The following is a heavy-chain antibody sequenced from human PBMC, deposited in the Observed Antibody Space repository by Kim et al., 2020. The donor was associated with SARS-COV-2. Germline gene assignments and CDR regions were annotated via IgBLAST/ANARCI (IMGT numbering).Heavy chain of an antibody. D-gene: IGHD6-13*01. V-gene: IGHV4-59*02. CDR1: GGSVSSYY. J-gene: IGHJ5*02. CDR2: IYYSGST. CDR3: ARTGSLTAAGMGWFDP. Sequence: SETLSLTCTVSGGSVSSYYWSWIRQPPGKGLEWIGYIYYSGSTNYNPSLKSRVTISVDTSKNQFSLKLSSVTAADTAVYYCARTGSLTAAGMGWFDPWGQGTLVTVSS.